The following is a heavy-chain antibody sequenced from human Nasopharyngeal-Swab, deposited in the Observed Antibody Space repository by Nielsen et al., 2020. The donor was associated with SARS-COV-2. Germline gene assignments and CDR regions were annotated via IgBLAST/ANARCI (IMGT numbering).Heavy chain of an antibody. Sequence: GGSLRLSCAASGFTLSRHWMHWVRQESGKALVWVSCVKSDGSITHYADSVKGRFTISRDNAKNTLYPQMNSLRAEDTAVYYCVREDDAFDIWGQGTTVTVSS. CDR1: GFTLSRHW. CDR3: VREDDAFDI. CDR2: VKSDGSIT. V-gene: IGHV3-74*01. J-gene: IGHJ3*02.